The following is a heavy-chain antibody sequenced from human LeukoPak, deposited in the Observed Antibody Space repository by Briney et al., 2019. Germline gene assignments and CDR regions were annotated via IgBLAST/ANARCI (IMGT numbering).Heavy chain of an antibody. CDR3: ARDLRGYCSGGSCYHYYYYYYMDV. CDR2: IKQDGSEK. V-gene: IGHV3-7*01. D-gene: IGHD2-15*01. CDR1: GFTFSSRDW. J-gene: IGHJ6*03. Sequence: GGSLRLSCVASGFTFSSRDWMTWVRQAPGKGLEWVANIKQDGSEKNYVDSVKGRFTISRVNAKNSLYLQMNSLRAEDTAVYYCARDLRGYCSGGSCYHYYYYYYMDVWGKGTTVTVSS.